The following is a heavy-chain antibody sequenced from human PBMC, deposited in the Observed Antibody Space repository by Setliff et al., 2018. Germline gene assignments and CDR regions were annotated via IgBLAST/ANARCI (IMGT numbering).Heavy chain of an antibody. J-gene: IGHJ4*02. CDR1: GYTLTELS. D-gene: IGHD3-22*01. Sequence: GASVKVSCKVSGYTLTELSMHWVRQAPGKGLEWMGGFDPEDGETIYAQKFQGRVTMTEDTSTDTAYMALSSLRSEDTAVYYCATLYYDRGPAPYYFDYWGQGTLVTVSS. CDR3: ATLYYDRGPAPYYFDY. CDR2: FDPEDGET. V-gene: IGHV1-24*01.